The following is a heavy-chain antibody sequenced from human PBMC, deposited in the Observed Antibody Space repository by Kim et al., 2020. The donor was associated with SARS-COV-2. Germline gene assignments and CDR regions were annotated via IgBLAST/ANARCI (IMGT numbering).Heavy chain of an antibody. D-gene: IGHD3-22*01. V-gene: IGHV3-23*01. J-gene: IGHJ4*02. CDR3: AKDFSYDSSASENPGFDY. CDR2: ISGSGGST. CDR1: GFTFSSYA. Sequence: GGSLRLSCAASGFTFSSYAMSWVRQAQGKGLEWVSAISGSGGSTYYADSVKGRLTISRDNSKNTLYLQMNSLRAEDTALYYCAKDFSYDSSASENPGFDYWGQGTLVTVSS.